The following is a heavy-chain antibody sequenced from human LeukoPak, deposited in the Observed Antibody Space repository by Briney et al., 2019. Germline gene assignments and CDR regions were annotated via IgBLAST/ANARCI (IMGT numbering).Heavy chain of an antibody. Sequence: GGSLRLSCAASGFTFSSYEMNWVRQAPGKGLEWVSYISSSGSTIYYADSVKGRFTISRDNAKNSLYLQMNSLRAEDTAVYYCAKDGIAARDYYYYHYMDVWGKGTTVTVSS. D-gene: IGHD6-6*01. CDR2: ISSSGSTI. V-gene: IGHV3-48*03. J-gene: IGHJ6*03. CDR3: AKDGIAARDYYYYHYMDV. CDR1: GFTFSSYE.